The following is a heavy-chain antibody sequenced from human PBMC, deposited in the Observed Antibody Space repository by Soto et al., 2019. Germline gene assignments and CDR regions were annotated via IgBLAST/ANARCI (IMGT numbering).Heavy chain of an antibody. Sequence: SETLSLTCTVSGGSISSYYWSWIRQPPGKGLEWIGYIYYSGSTNYNPSLKSRVTISVDSSKNQFSLSLTSVTAADTATYYCARVHVMVVAGSTFDYWGPGTLVTVSS. V-gene: IGHV4-59*08. J-gene: IGHJ4*03. CDR1: GGSISSYY. CDR3: ARVHVMVVAGSTFDY. D-gene: IGHD6-19*01. CDR2: IYYSGST.